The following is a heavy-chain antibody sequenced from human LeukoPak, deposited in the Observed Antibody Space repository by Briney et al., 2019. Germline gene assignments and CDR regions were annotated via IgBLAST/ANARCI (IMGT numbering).Heavy chain of an antibody. J-gene: IGHJ6*03. CDR3: ARDREYQLLPKMNYYYYMDV. Sequence: SETLSLTCAVSGYSISSGYYWGWIRQPPGKGLEWLGSIYHSGSTYNNPSLKSRVTMSVDTSKNRFSLKLTSLTAADTALYYCARDREYQLLPKMNYYYYMDVWGKGTTVTVSS. V-gene: IGHV4-38-2*02. CDR2: IYHSGST. D-gene: IGHD2-2*01. CDR1: GYSISSGYY.